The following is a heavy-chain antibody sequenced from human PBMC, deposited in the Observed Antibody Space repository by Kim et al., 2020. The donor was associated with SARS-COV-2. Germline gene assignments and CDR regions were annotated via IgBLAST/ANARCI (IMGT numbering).Heavy chain of an antibody. CDR1: GFTFSSYS. J-gene: IGHJ4*02. D-gene: IGHD3-22*01. CDR3: ARDRNYYDSSGYYNMVDY. CDR2: ISTSSSTI. V-gene: IGHV3-48*02. Sequence: GGSLRLSCAASGFTFSSYSMNWVRQAPGRGLEWISYISTSSSTIYYADSVKGRFTISRDNAKNSLYLQMNSLRDEDTAVYYCARDRNYYDSSGYYNMVDYWGQGTLVTVSS.